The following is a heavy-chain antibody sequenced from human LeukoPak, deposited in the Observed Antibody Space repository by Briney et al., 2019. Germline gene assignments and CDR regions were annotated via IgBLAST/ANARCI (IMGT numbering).Heavy chain of an antibody. CDR3: ASGEYYGSGSYWDPYYFDY. CDR2: IIPIFGTT. D-gene: IGHD3-10*01. CDR1: GGTFSSHA. Sequence: SVKLSRKASGGTFSSHAISWVRHAPGQGLEWMGGIIPIFGTTNYAQKFQCRVTITTDASTSTAYMELSSLRSEDTAVYYWASGEYYGSGSYWDPYYFDYWGQGTLVTVSS. V-gene: IGHV1-69*05. J-gene: IGHJ4*02.